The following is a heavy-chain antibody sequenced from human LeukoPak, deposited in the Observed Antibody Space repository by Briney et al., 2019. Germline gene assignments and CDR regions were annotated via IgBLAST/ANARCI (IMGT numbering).Heavy chain of an antibody. V-gene: IGHV3-53*01. CDR1: GFTVSSNY. CDR2: IYSGGST. CDR3: AKFYYDSSGRGNDAFDV. J-gene: IGHJ3*01. D-gene: IGHD3-22*01. Sequence: GGSLRLSCAASGFTVSSNYMSWVRQAPGKGLEWVSVIYSGGSTYYADSVKGRFTISRDNSKNTLYLQMSSLRAEDTATFYCAKFYYDSSGRGNDAFDVWGQGTMVTVSS.